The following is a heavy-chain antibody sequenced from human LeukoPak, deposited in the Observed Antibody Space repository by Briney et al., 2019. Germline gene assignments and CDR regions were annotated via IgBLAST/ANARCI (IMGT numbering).Heavy chain of an antibody. J-gene: IGHJ3*02. CDR1: GYSFTSYW. CDR2: IYPGDSDT. CDR3: ARPRVYYDSSGYPFYAFDI. Sequence: GESLKISCKGSGYSFTSYWIGWVRQMPGKGLEWMGIIYPGDSDTRYSPSFQGQVTISADKSISTAYLQWSSLKASDTAMYYCARPRVYYDSSGYPFYAFDIWGQGTIVTVSS. D-gene: IGHD3-22*01. V-gene: IGHV5-51*01.